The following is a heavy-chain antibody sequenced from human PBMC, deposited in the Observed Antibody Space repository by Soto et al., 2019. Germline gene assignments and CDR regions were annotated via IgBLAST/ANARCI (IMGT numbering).Heavy chain of an antibody. CDR3: ARGAARGGFWFDP. CDR2: ISSSSSYI. Sequence: PGGSLRLSCAASGFTFSSYSMNWVRQAPGKGLEWVSSISSSSSYIYYADSVKGRFTISRDNAKNSLYLQMNSLRAEDTAVYYCARGAARGGFWFDPWGQGTLVTVSS. CDR1: GFTFSSYS. D-gene: IGHD6-13*01. J-gene: IGHJ5*02. V-gene: IGHV3-21*01.